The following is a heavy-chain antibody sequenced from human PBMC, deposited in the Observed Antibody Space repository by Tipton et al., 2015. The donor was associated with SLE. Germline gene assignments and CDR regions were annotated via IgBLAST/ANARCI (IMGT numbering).Heavy chain of an antibody. Sequence: GLVKPSQTLSLTCSISGDSVSTNSAAWTWIRQSPSRGLAWLGRTYYRSKWYSDYAVSVKSRITINPDTSKTQFSLQLNSVTPEDTAVYYCARVWGTGSRGVDYWGQGTLVTVSS. D-gene: IGHD2-2*01. V-gene: IGHV6-1*01. CDR3: ARVWGTGSRGVDY. J-gene: IGHJ4*02. CDR1: GDSVSTNSAA. CDR2: TYYRSKWYS.